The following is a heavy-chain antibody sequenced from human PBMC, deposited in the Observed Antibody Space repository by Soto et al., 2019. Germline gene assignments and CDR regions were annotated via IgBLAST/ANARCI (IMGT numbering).Heavy chain of an antibody. V-gene: IGHV5-51*01. CDR1: GYSFTNYW. D-gene: IGHD4-17*01. CDR3: ARRGFYGDYSSNYFDP. J-gene: IGHJ5*02. CDR2: IYPSDSTA. Sequence: PGESLKISCKGSGYSFTNYWIAWMRQMPGEGLEYMGIIYPSDSTARYSPSFQGQVTFSVDKSISTAYLQWNSLKASDTAMYYCARRGFYGDYSSNYFDPWGQGTLVTVSS.